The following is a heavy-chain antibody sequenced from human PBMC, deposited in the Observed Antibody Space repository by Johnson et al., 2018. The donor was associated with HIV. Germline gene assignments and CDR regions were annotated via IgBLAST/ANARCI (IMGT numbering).Heavy chain of an antibody. Sequence: LRLSCAASGFTFSSYAMHWVRQAPGKGLEWVAVISYDGSNKYYADSVKGRFTISRDNSKNTLYLQMNSLGAEDTAVYYCAKEGSTVIWGQGTMVTVSS. J-gene: IGHJ3*01. CDR2: ISYDGSNK. D-gene: IGHD4-11*01. CDR3: AKEGSTVI. V-gene: IGHV3-30-3*01. CDR1: GFTFSSYA.